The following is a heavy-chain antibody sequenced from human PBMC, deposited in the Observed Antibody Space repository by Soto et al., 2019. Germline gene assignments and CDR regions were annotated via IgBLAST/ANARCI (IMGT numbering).Heavy chain of an antibody. Sequence: PGGSLRLSCAASGFTFSSYSMNWVRQAPGKGLEWVSYISSSSSTIYYADSVKGRFTISRDNAKNSLYLQMNSLRAEDTAVYYCARDRSLGYCSGGSCYPSPVPNDYWGQGTLVTVSS. CDR2: ISSSSSTI. CDR3: ARDRSLGYCSGGSCYPSPVPNDY. CDR1: GFTFSSYS. V-gene: IGHV3-48*01. J-gene: IGHJ4*02. D-gene: IGHD2-15*01.